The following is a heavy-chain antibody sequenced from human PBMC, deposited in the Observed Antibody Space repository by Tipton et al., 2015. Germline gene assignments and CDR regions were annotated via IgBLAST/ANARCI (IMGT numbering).Heavy chain of an antibody. Sequence: SLRLSCAASGFTFSSYAMSWVRQAPGKGLEWVSAISGSGGSTYYADSVKGRFTISRDNSKNTLYLQMNSLTAEDTAVYYCAGHFYSNYAEYFQHWGQGTLVTVSS. CDR3: AGHFYSNYAEYFQH. CDR1: GFTFSSYA. V-gene: IGHV3-23*01. CDR2: ISGSGGST. J-gene: IGHJ1*01. D-gene: IGHD4-11*01.